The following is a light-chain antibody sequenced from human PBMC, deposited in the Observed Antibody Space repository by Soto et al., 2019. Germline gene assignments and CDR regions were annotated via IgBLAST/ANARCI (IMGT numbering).Light chain of an antibody. Sequence: EIVMTQSPATLSVSPGERATLSCRASQTFSYNLAWYQLKPGQAPRLLLYGASIRATDVPARFSGSGSGTEFTLTISSLQSEDFAVYYCQQHNNWPPTFGQGTKVDI. CDR2: GAS. V-gene: IGKV3-15*01. J-gene: IGKJ1*01. CDR3: QQHNNWPPT. CDR1: QTFSYN.